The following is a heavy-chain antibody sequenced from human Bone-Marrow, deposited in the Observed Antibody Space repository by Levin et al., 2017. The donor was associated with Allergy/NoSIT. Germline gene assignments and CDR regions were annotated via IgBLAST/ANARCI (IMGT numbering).Heavy chain of an antibody. CDR3: ARGGSGYDYLFDY. D-gene: IGHD5-12*01. J-gene: IGHJ4*02. CDR2: ISYDGSNK. Sequence: LSLTCAASGFTFSSYAMHWVRQAPGKGLEWVAVISYDGSNKYYADSVKGRFTISRDNSKNTLYLQMNSLRAEDTAVYYCARGGSGYDYLFDYWGQGTLVTVSS. CDR1: GFTFSSYA. V-gene: IGHV3-30-3*01.